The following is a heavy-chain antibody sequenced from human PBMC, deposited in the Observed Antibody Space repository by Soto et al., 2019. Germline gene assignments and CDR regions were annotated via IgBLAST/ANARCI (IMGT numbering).Heavy chain of an antibody. D-gene: IGHD5-12*01. J-gene: IGHJ4*02. V-gene: IGHV3-23*01. CDR2: ISGSGGST. CDR3: ANTGMVATWFFDY. Sequence: EVQLLESGGGLVQPGGSLRLSCAASGFTFSSYAMSWVRQAPGKGLEWVSAISGSGGSTYYADSGKGRFTISRDNSKNTLYLQMNSLRAEDTAVYDCANTGMVATWFFDYWGQGTLVTVSS. CDR1: GFTFSSYA.